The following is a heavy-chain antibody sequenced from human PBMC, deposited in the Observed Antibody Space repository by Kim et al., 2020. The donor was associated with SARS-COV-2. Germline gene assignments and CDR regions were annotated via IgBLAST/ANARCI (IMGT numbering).Heavy chain of an antibody. D-gene: IGHD3-3*01. CDR3: ARVNKLFGVVYFDY. J-gene: IGHJ4*02. CDR2: INPNSGGT. CDR1: GYTFTGYY. V-gene: IGHV1-2*02. Sequence: ASVKVSCKASGYTFTGYYMHWVRQAPGQGLEWMGWINPNSGGTNYAQKFQGRVTMTRDTSISTAYMELSRLRSDDTAVYYCARVNKLFGVVYFDYWGQGTLVTVSS.